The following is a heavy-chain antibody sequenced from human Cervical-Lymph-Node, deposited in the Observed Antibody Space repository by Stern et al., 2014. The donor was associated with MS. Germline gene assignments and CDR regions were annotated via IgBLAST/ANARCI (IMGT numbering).Heavy chain of an antibody. D-gene: IGHD2-8*01. V-gene: IGHV3-30*18. Sequence: QVQLVESGAGVIQPGRSLTLSCAASGFTFSTHGMHWVRQAPGTGLEWVALISYDGTNKYYPNCVKGRFTISRDNSKSTLYLQMNSLRPEDTALYYCAKGAVALMVFAPDSWGQGTLVTVSS. J-gene: IGHJ4*02. CDR3: AKGAVALMVFAPDS. CDR2: ISYDGTNK. CDR1: GFTFSTHG.